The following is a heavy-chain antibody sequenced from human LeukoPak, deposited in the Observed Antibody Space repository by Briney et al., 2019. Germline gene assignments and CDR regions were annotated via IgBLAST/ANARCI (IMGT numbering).Heavy chain of an antibody. J-gene: IGHJ4*01. D-gene: IGHD2-2*02. CDR1: XYXXTSYD. CDR3: ARGSHRGYCTTSNCYTVDY. CDR2: MNPDSGNT. Sequence: GASVXVSCKAAXYXXTSYDINWVRQAPGQGLEWMGWMNPDSGNTGYAQKFQGRVSMTTNTSISTAYMELGGLTSDDTAVYFCARGSHRGYCTTSNCYTVDYWGQGTLVSVSS. V-gene: IGHV1-8*01.